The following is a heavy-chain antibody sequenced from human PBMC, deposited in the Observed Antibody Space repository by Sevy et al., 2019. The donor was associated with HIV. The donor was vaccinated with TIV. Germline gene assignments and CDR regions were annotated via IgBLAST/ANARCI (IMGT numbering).Heavy chain of an antibody. CDR3: ARQGYYDSSGYYYPFDY. CDR1: GFTVSSNY. CDR2: IYSGGST. Sequence: GGSLRLSCAASGFTVSSNYMSWVRQAPGKGLEWVSVIYSGGSTYYADSVKGRFTISSDNSKNTRYLQMNSLRAEDTAVYYCARQGYYDSSGYYYPFDYWGQGTLVTVSS. V-gene: IGHV3-53*01. D-gene: IGHD3-22*01. J-gene: IGHJ4*02.